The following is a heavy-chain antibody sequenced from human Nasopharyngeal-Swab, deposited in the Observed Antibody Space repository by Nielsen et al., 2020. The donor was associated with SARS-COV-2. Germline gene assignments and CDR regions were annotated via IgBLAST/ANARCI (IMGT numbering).Heavy chain of an antibody. CDR1: GFTFSSYE. J-gene: IGHJ6*02. CDR2: ISSSGSTI. Sequence: GESLKISCAASGFTFSSYEMSWVRQAPGKGLEWVSYISSSGSTIYYADSVKGRFTISRDNAKNSLYLQMNSLRAEDTAVYYCARLSIAARPYYYGMDVWGQGTTVTVSS. CDR3: ARLSIAARPYYYGMDV. D-gene: IGHD6-6*01. V-gene: IGHV3-48*03.